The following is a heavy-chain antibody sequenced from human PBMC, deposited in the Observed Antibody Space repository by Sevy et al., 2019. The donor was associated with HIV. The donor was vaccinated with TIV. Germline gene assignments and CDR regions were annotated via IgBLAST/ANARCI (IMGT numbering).Heavy chain of an antibody. CDR3: ARAQQITMVVVIGGLYFDF. CDR2: VKQDMSEK. D-gene: IGHD3-22*01. CDR1: GFTFSSNW. V-gene: IGHV3-7*01. Sequence: GWSLRLSCATSGFTFSSNWMTWVRQAPGKGLEWVANVKQDMSEKDYADSVKGRFTISRDNAENSLYLEMNSLRAEDTAVYYCARAQQITMVVVIGGLYFDFWGQGTLVTVSS. J-gene: IGHJ4*02.